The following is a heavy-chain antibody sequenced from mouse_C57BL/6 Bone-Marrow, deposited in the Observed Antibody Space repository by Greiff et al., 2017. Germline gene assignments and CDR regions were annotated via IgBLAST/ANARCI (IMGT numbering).Heavy chain of an antibody. D-gene: IGHD1-1*01. V-gene: IGHV14-4*01. J-gene: IGHJ4*01. CDR1: GFNIQDDY. Sequence: VQLQQSGAELVRPGASVKLSCTASGFNIQDDYMPWVKQRPEQGLEWIGWIDPENGDTEYASKFQGKATITADTSSNTAYLQLSSLTSEDTAVYYCTTWGGSSLGYAMDYWGQGTSVTVSS. CDR2: IDPENGDT. CDR3: TTWGGSSLGYAMDY.